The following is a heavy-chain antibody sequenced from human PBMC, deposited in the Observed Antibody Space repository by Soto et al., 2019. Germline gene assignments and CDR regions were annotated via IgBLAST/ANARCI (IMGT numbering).Heavy chain of an antibody. CDR1: GYTFTRYA. D-gene: IGHD2-21*02. V-gene: IGHV1-3*01. CDR2: INAGNGDT. J-gene: IGHJ4*02. Sequence: QVHLVQSGAEVKKPGASVKVSCKASGYTFTRYAMHWVRQAPGQRPEWMGWINAGNGDTKYSEKLQGRVTFTRDTSASTTYMELSSLRSEDTAVYYCARNSYISGDHASYSFDYWGQGTPVTVSS. CDR3: ARNSYISGDHASYSFDY.